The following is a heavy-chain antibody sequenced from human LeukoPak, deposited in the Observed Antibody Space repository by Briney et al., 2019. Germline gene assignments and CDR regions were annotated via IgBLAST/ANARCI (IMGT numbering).Heavy chain of an antibody. V-gene: IGHV4-34*01. CDR3: AREDDSSGFDY. Sequence: SETLSHTCAVYGGSFSGYYWSWIRQPPGKGLEWIGEINHSGSTNYNPSLKSRVTISVDTSKNQFSLKLSSVTAADTAVYYCAREDDSSGFDYWGQGTLVTVSS. J-gene: IGHJ4*02. D-gene: IGHD3-22*01. CDR1: GGSFSGYY. CDR2: INHSGST.